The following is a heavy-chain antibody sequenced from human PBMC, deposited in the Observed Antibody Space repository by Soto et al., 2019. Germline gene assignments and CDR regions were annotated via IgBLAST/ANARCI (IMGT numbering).Heavy chain of an antibody. Sequence: QVQLVQSGAEVKKPGASVKVSCKASGYTFTSYCISWVRQAPGQGLEWMGWISAYNGNTNYAQKLQGRVTMTTDTSTSTAYMELRSLRSDDTAVYYCARDVSYYYDSSGYYPLDYWGQGTLVTVSS. V-gene: IGHV1-18*01. CDR2: ISAYNGNT. CDR1: GYTFTSYC. D-gene: IGHD3-22*01. CDR3: ARDVSYYYDSSGYYPLDY. J-gene: IGHJ4*02.